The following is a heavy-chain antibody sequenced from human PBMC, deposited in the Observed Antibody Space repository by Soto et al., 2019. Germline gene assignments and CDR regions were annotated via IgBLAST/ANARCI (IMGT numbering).Heavy chain of an antibody. V-gene: IGHV3-30-3*01. D-gene: IGHD3-16*01. J-gene: IGHJ5*02. Sequence: AGWSLRLSCAASGFTFSSYGMHLVRQAPGKGLEWVAVISYDGSSKYYADSMKGRFTISRDNSKNTLYLQMNSLRTEDTAVYYCARGGGNSAFNWFDPWGEGTPVTVSS. CDR3: ARGGGNSAFNWFDP. CDR2: ISYDGSSK. CDR1: GFTFSSYG.